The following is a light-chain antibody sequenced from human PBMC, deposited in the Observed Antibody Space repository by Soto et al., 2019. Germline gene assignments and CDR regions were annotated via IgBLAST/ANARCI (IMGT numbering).Light chain of an antibody. J-gene: IGKJ2*01. CDR1: QSISSW. CDR2: KSS. V-gene: IGKV1-5*03. CDR3: QQYNSYSYT. Sequence: DIQMTQSPSTLSASVGDRVTITCRASQSISSWLAWYQQKPGKAPKLLIYKSSSLDSGVPSRFSGSGSGTEFTLIISSLQADDVVTYYCQQYNSYSYTFGQGTKLEIK.